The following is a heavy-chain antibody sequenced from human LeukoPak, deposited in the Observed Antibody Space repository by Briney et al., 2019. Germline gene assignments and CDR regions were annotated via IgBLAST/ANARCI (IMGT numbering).Heavy chain of an antibody. Sequence: ASETLSLTCAVYGGSFSGYYWSWIRQPPGKGLEWIGEINHSGSTNYNPSLKSRVTIPVDTSKNQFSLKLRSVTAADTAVYYCRASSGPFDYWGQGTLVTVSS. D-gene: IGHD3-22*01. V-gene: IGHV4-34*01. CDR2: INHSGST. CDR3: RASSGPFDY. CDR1: GGSFSGYY. J-gene: IGHJ4*02.